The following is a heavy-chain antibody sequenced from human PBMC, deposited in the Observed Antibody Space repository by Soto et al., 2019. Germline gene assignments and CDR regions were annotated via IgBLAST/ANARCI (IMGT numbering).Heavy chain of an antibody. J-gene: IGHJ5*02. CDR2: MYTGTGNT. V-gene: IGHV1-3*04. CDR3: ARGHADFWSGFHLFDP. Sequence: ASVKVSCKASGYIFTTTAIHWVRQAPGQRLEWMGWMYTGTGNTKYSEKFQGRVTISRDTSANTAYLELRSLRSEDTAVYYCARGHADFWSGFHLFDPWGQGTLVTVS. CDR1: GYIFTTTA. D-gene: IGHD3-3*01.